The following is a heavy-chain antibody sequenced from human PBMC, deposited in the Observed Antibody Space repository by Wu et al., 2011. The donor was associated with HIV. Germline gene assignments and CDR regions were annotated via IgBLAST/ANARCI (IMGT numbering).Heavy chain of an antibody. D-gene: IGHD3-22*01. CDR1: GDTFSNYA. V-gene: IGHV1-69*05. J-gene: IGHJ4*02. CDR2: IIPVFGTV. Sequence: QAQLVQSGAEVKEPGSSVRVSCRTSGDTFSNYAINWVRQAPGQGLEWIGGIIPVFGTVNYAPEFQGRLTITTDESTSTAYMELSSLTSGDTAIYYCASPRTLYTSTAYYFTFDFWGQGTLVTVSS. CDR3: ASPRTLYTSTAYYFTFDF.